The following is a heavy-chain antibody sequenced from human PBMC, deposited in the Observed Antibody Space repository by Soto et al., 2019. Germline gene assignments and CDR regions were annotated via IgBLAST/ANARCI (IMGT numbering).Heavy chain of an antibody. CDR2: IYHSGST. D-gene: IGHD3-22*01. J-gene: IGHJ4*02. CDR3: AREMNYYDTSGDSYFDS. CDR1: GGSISSGGYS. Sequence: SETLSLTCAVSGGSISSGGYSWSWIRQPPGKGLEWIGYIYHSGSTYYNPSLKSRVTISVDTSKNQFSLKLSSVTAADTAVYYCAREMNYYDTSGDSYFDSWGQGTLVTVSS. V-gene: IGHV4-30-2*01.